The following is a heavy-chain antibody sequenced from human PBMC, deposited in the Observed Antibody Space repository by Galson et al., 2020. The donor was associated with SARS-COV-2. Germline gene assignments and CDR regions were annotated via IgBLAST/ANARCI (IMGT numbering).Heavy chain of an antibody. CDR3: ARDMHCPGGVCRFYGLDV. CDR1: GFIFSSYS. J-gene: IGHJ6*02. CDR2: IISSSSYK. D-gene: IGHD2-8*02. Sequence: GGSLRLSCAASGFIFSSYSMIWVRQAPGKGLEWVSSIISSSSYKYYADSVKARFPVSRDNAKRSLFLEVNSLSVEDTAVYYCARDMHCPGGVCRFYGLDVWGQGTTVTVSS. V-gene: IGHV3-21*01.